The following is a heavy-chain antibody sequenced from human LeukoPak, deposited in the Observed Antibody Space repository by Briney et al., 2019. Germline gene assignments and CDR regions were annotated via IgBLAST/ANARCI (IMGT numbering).Heavy chain of an antibody. Sequence: GGSLRLSCAASGFTFSSYSMNWVRQAPGKGLEWVSSISSSSSYIYYADSVKGRFTISRDNAKNSLYLQMNSLRAEDTAVYYCAKVDSLSIAAAGSFDYWGQGTLVTVSS. CDR3: AKVDSLSIAAAGSFDY. J-gene: IGHJ4*02. V-gene: IGHV3-21*01. CDR1: GFTFSSYS. CDR2: ISSSSSYI. D-gene: IGHD6-13*01.